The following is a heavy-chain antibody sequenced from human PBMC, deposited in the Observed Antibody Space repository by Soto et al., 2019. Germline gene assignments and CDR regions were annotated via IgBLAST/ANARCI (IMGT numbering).Heavy chain of an antibody. Sequence: SETRSLTWTVAGGSITGKYWSWIRQPAGKGREGIGRIYRRGSTNYNPSLKRRVTMSEDTSKNQFSLRLPSVTAADTAMYYCARETYCSSGSCYVADYWGQGTLVTVS. CDR1: GGSITGKY. CDR2: IYRRGST. J-gene: IGHJ4*02. D-gene: IGHD2-2*01. V-gene: IGHV4-4*07. CDR3: ARETYCSSGSCYVADY.